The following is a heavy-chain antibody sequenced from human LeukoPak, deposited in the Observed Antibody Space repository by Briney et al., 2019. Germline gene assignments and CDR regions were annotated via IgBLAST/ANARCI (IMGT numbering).Heavy chain of an antibody. CDR2: IIPIFGTA. D-gene: IGHD3-10*01. CDR1: GGTFSSYA. V-gene: IGHV1-69*13. CDR3: ARGSRITMVRGVIYYFDY. Sequence: GASVKVSCKASGGTFSSYAISWVRQAPGQGLEWMGGIIPIFGTANYAQKFQGRVTITADESTSTAYMELSSLRSEDTAVYYCARGSRITMVRGVIYYFDYWGQGTLVTVSS. J-gene: IGHJ4*02.